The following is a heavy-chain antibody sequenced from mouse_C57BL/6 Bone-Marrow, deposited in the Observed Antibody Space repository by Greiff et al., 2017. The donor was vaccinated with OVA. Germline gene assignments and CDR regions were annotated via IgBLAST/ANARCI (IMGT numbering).Heavy chain of an antibody. Sequence: VQLKESGPGLVQPSQSLSITCTVSGFSLTSYGVHWVRQSPGKGLEWLGVIWSGGSTDYNAAFISRLSISKDNSKSQVFFKMNSLQADDTAIYYCARDYPYWYFDVWGTGTTVTVSS. V-gene: IGHV2-2*01. J-gene: IGHJ1*03. CDR1: GFSLTSYG. D-gene: IGHD5-5*01. CDR2: IWSGGST. CDR3: ARDYPYWYFDV.